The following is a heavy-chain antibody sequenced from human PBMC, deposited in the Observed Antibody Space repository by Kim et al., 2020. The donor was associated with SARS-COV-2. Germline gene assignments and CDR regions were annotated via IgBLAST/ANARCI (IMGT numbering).Heavy chain of an antibody. D-gene: IGHD4-17*01. Sequence: SVKVSCKASGGTFSSYAISWVRQAPGQGLEWMGGIIPIFGTANYAQKFQGRVTITADESTSTAYMELSSLRSEDTAVYYCARLSNYGGIPFDYWGQGTLVTVSS. CDR1: GGTFSSYA. CDR2: IIPIFGTA. J-gene: IGHJ4*02. V-gene: IGHV1-69*13. CDR3: ARLSNYGGIPFDY.